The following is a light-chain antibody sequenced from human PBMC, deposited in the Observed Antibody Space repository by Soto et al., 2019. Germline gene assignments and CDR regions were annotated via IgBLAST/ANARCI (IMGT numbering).Light chain of an antibody. CDR1: PSARSS. V-gene: IGKV3-11*01. CDR2: DVS. Sequence: EVVMTQSPAPLSVSPGERATLSCKASPSARSSLGWYQQKPGQPPRLLIHDVSIRATGIPARFSGSGSGTDFTLTISSLEPEDFAVYYCQQRSNWLSITFGQGTRLEIK. CDR3: QQRSNWLSIT. J-gene: IGKJ5*01.